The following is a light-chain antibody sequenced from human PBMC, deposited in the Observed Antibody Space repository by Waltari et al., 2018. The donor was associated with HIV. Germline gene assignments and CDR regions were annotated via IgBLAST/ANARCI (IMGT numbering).Light chain of an antibody. CDR3: QQRSIPIT. J-gene: IGKJ5*01. Sequence: EIMLTQSPATLSLSPGERATLSCRASLSVATYLAWFQQKPGQAPRLLFYDASNRATGIPARFTGSGSGTDFTLTISSLEPEDFGVYYCQQRSIPITFGQGTRLEI. V-gene: IGKV3-11*01. CDR2: DAS. CDR1: LSVATY.